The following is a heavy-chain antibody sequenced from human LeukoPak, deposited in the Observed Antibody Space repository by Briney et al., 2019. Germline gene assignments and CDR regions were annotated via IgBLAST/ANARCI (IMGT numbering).Heavy chain of an antibody. CDR2: IIPIFGTA. J-gene: IGHJ3*02. D-gene: IGHD1-26*01. Sequence: GASVKVSCKASGGTFSSYAISWVRQAPGQGLEWMGGIIPIFGTANYAQKFQGRVTITADESTSTAYMELSSLRSEDTAVYYCAKDLIVGATNDAFDIWGQGTMVTVSS. V-gene: IGHV1-69*13. CDR3: AKDLIVGATNDAFDI. CDR1: GGTFSSYA.